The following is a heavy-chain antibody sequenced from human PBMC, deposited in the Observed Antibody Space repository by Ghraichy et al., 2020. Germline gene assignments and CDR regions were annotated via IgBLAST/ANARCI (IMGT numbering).Heavy chain of an antibody. J-gene: IGHJ4*02. CDR3: ARDIYYGSGSYFDY. CDR1: GFTFSSYS. V-gene: IGHV3-21*01. CDR2: ISSSSSYI. Sequence: GESLNISCAASGFTFSSYSMNWVRQAPGKGLEWVSSISSSSSYIYYADSVKGRFTISRDNAKNSLYLQMNSLRAEDTAVYYCARDIYYGSGSYFDYWGQGTLVTVSS. D-gene: IGHD3-10*01.